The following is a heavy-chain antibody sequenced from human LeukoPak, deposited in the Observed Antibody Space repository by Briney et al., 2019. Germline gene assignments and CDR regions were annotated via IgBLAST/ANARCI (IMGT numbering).Heavy chain of an antibody. CDR2: INPNSGGT. V-gene: IGHV1-2*02. Sequence: ASVKVSCKASGYTFTGYYMHWGRQAPGQGLEWMGWINPNSGGTNYAQKFQGRVTMTRDTSISTAYMELSRLRSDDTAVYYCARDHFFWSGYDPRTPYGMDVWGQGTTVTVSS. CDR1: GYTFTGYY. D-gene: IGHD3-3*01. CDR3: ARDHFFWSGYDPRTPYGMDV. J-gene: IGHJ6*02.